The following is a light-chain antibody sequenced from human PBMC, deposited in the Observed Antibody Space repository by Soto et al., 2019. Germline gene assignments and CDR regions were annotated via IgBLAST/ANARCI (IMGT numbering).Light chain of an antibody. Sequence: LVLTQSPGTLSLSPGERATLSCSASQSAHSRYLSWYQQKVGQAPRLLIYASSKRATGIPDRFSGSGSGTAFTLTISRLEPEDFAVYFCQQFDNSHWTFGQGTKVEIK. CDR2: ASS. V-gene: IGKV3-20*01. J-gene: IGKJ1*01. CDR1: QSAHSRY. CDR3: QQFDNSHWT.